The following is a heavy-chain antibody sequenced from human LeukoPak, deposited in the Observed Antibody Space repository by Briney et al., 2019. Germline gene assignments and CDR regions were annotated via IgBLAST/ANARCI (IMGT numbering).Heavy chain of an antibody. Sequence: GASVNLSCKASGYTFTIYDINGVRHATGQGFGWMGWMNPNSGNTGYAQKFQGRVTITRNTSISTAYMELSSLRSEDTAVYYCARGKEGFWFDPWGQGTLVTVSS. CDR3: ARGKEGFWFDP. CDR2: MNPNSGNT. J-gene: IGHJ5*02. CDR1: GYTFTIYD. V-gene: IGHV1-8*03.